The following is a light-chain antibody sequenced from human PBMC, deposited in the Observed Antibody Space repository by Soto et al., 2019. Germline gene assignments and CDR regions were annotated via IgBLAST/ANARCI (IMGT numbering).Light chain of an antibody. CDR1: SSDIGAYKY. V-gene: IGLV2-14*01. CDR3: NSYTTSSTHV. CDR2: DVS. J-gene: IGLJ1*01. Sequence: QSALTQPASVSGSPGQSITTSCTGTSSDIGAYKYVSWFQQHPGKAPKLMIYDVSNRPSGVSNRFSGSKSGNTASLTISGLQAEDEADYYCNSYTTSSTHVFGTGTQLTVL.